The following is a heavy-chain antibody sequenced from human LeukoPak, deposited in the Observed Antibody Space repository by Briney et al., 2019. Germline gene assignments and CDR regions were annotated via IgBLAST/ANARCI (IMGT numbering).Heavy chain of an antibody. CDR3: AREPGAYYYGSGTSQDWFDP. CDR1: GGSFSGYY. V-gene: IGHV4-34*01. Sequence: SETLSLTCAVYGGSFSGYYWSWIRQPPGKGLEWIGEINHSGSTNYNPSLKSRVTISVDTSKNQFSLKLSSVTAADTAVYYCAREPGAYYYGSGTSQDWFDPWGQGTLVTVSS. CDR2: INHSGST. D-gene: IGHD3-10*01. J-gene: IGHJ5*02.